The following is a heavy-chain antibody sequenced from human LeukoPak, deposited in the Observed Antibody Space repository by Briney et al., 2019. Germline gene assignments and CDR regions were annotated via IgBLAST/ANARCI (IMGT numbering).Heavy chain of an antibody. V-gene: IGHV4-39*07. J-gene: IGHJ3*02. CDR1: GGSIGSTTYY. D-gene: IGHD6-6*01. Sequence: SETLSLTCTVSGGSIGSTTYYWGWIRQPPGKGLEWIGSIYYSGSTYYNPSLNSRVTISVDTSKNQFSLKLSSVTAADTAVYYCARVDTPSIAAFYDAFDIWGQGTMVTVSS. CDR2: IYYSGST. CDR3: ARVDTPSIAAFYDAFDI.